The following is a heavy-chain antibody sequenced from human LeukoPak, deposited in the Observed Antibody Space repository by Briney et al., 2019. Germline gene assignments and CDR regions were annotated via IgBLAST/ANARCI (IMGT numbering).Heavy chain of an antibody. CDR1: GYSFTSYW. V-gene: IGHV5-51*01. Sequence: GESLKISCKASGYSFTSYWIGWVRQMPGKGLEWMAIIFPGDSDTKYSPSFQGQVAISADKSVSTAYLQWSSLKASDTAMYYCARQSFSSWYYLDWWGQGTLVTVSS. D-gene: IGHD6-13*01. CDR2: IFPGDSDT. J-gene: IGHJ4*02. CDR3: ARQSFSSWYYLDW.